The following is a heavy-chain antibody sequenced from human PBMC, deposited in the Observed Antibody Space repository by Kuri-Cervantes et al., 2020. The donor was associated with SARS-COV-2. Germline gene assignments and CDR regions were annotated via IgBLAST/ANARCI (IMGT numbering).Heavy chain of an antibody. J-gene: IGHJ2*01. CDR2: IKQDGSEK. CDR1: GFTFSSYW. D-gene: IGHD7-27*01. Sequence: ETLSLTCAASGFTFSSYWMSWVRQAPGKGLEWVANIKQDGSEKYYVDSVKGRFTISRDNAKNSLYLQMNSLRAEDTAVYYCARDSNWGDWYFDLWCRGTLVTVSS. CDR3: ARDSNWGDWYFDL. V-gene: IGHV3-7*01.